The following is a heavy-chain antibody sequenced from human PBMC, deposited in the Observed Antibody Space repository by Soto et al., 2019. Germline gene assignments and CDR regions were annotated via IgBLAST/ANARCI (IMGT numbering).Heavy chain of an antibody. V-gene: IGHV5-51*01. CDR1: GYNFTSYW. Sequence: GESLKISCKGSGYNFTSYWIGWVRQVPGRGLEWMGIIYPGDSDTRYSPSFQGQVTISADKSISTAYLQWSSLKASDTAMYYCARTSAAGKYYYGMDVWGQGTTVTVSS. CDR3: ARTSAAGKYYYGMDV. J-gene: IGHJ6*02. CDR2: IYPGDSDT. D-gene: IGHD6-13*01.